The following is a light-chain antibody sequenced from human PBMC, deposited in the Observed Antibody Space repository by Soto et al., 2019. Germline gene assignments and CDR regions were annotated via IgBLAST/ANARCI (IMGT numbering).Light chain of an antibody. CDR2: DVT. J-gene: IGLJ1*01. Sequence: QSALTQPASVSGSPGQSIAISCTGTSSDVGGYNFVSWYQQHPGKAPKLLIYDVTNRPSGVSNRFSGSKSDNTASLTISGLQAEDEADYYCSSYTSSSILYVFRTGTKLTVL. V-gene: IGLV2-14*03. CDR3: SSYTSSSILYV. CDR1: SSDVGGYNF.